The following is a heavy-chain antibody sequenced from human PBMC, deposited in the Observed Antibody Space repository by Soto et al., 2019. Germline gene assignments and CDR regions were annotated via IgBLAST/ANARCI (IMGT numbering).Heavy chain of an antibody. CDR3: ARDRGYSSSRSDY. CDR2: ISSSSYT. Sequence: GGSLRLSCAASGFTFSDYYMSWIRQAPGKGLEWVSYISSSSYTNYADSVKGRFTISRDNAKNSLYLQMNSLRAEDTAVYYCARDRGYSSSRSDYWGQGTLVTVSS. J-gene: IGHJ4*02. V-gene: IGHV3-11*06. CDR1: GFTFSDYY. D-gene: IGHD6-13*01.